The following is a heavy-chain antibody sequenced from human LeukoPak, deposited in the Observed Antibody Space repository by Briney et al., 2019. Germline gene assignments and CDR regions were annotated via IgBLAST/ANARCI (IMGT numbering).Heavy chain of an antibody. Sequence: GRSLRLSCAASGFTFDESAMHWVRHAPGRGLEWVSGISWDSKSIIYADSMKGRFTISRDNAKNSLYLQMNSLRAEDTAFYYCAKAVAAPGAFDIWGRGTVVTVSS. CDR3: AKAVAAPGAFDI. CDR1: GFTFDESA. CDR2: ISWDSKSI. J-gene: IGHJ3*02. V-gene: IGHV3-9*01. D-gene: IGHD6-19*01.